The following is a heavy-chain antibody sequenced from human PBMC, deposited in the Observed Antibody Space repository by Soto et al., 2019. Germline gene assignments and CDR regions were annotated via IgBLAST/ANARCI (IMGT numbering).Heavy chain of an antibody. CDR3: VCDQGVVIQYNCFDP. J-gene: IGHJ5*02. Sequence: GASVKVSCKASGYTFTSYGISWVRQAPGQGLEWMGWISAYNGNTNYAQKLQGRVTMTTDTSTSTAYMELRSLRSDVTAVYYCVCDQGVVIQYNCFDPWGQGTLVTVSS. CDR2: ISAYNGNT. D-gene: IGHD3-3*01. V-gene: IGHV1-18*01. CDR1: GYTFTSYG.